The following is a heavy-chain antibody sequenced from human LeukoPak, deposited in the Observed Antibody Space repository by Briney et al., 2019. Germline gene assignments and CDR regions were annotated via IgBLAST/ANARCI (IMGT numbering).Heavy chain of an antibody. J-gene: IGHJ5*02. CDR1: GGSISSSNW. V-gene: IGHV4-4*02. Sequence: SETLSLTCAVSGGSISSSNWWSWVRQPPGKGLEWIGSIYHSGSTYYNPSLKSRVTISVDTSKNQFSLKLSSVTAADTAVYFCARGVTMIGRLRFDPWGQGTLVTVSS. CDR3: ARGVTMIGRLRFDP. D-gene: IGHD3-22*01. CDR2: IYHSGST.